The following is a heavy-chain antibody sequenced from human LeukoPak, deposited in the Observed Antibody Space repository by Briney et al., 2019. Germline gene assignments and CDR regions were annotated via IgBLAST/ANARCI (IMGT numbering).Heavy chain of an antibody. Sequence: SVKVSCKASGGTFISYAISWVRQAPGQGLEWMGRIIPIFGTTNYAQKFQGRVTITTDESTSTAYMELSSLRSEDTAVYYCARDLPNWNYVLLDYWGQGTLVTVSS. V-gene: IGHV1-69*05. J-gene: IGHJ4*02. CDR2: IIPIFGTT. D-gene: IGHD1-7*01. CDR3: ARDLPNWNYVLLDY. CDR1: GGTFISYA.